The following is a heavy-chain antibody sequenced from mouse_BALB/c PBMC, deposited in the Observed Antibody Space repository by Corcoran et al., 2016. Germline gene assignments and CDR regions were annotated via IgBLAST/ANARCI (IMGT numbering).Heavy chain of an antibody. CDR1: GFDFSRYW. CDR3: ARSYGYGRYFDV. J-gene: IGHJ1*01. D-gene: IGHD2-2*01. V-gene: IGHV4-1*02. Sequence: EVKLLESGGGLVQPGGSLKLSCAASGFDFSRYWMSWVRQAPGKGLEWIGEINPDSSTINYTPSLKDKFIISRDNAKNTLYLQMSKVRSEDTARYYCARSYGYGRYFDVWGAGTTVTVSS. CDR2: INPDSSTI.